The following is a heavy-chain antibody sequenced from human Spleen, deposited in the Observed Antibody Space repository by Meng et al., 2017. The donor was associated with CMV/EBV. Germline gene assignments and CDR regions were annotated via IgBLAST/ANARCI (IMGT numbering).Heavy chain of an antibody. CDR1: GFNFSSYE. J-gene: IGHJ3*02. V-gene: IGHV3-48*03. Sequence: GESLKISCAASGFNFSSYEMNWVRQATGKGLEWVSYISSSGSTIYYADSVKGRFTIYRDNAKNEQSLQMHSLRAGNTAVYYCARDGRGWLPDAFDIWGQGTMVTVSS. D-gene: IGHD5-12*01. CDR3: ARDGRGWLPDAFDI. CDR2: ISSSGSTI.